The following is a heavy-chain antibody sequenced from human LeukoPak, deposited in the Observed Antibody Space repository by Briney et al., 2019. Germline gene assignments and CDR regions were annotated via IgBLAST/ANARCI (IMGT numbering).Heavy chain of an antibody. CDR1: GFTFSSYA. V-gene: IGHV3-23*01. CDR2: ISGSGGST. Sequence: GGSLRLSCAASGFTFSSYAMSWVRQAPGKGLEWVSAISGSGGSTYYADSVKGRFTISRDNSKNTLYLQMNSLRAEDTAVYHCAKDGRGGDCTSASCTNWFGPWGQGTLVTVSS. D-gene: IGHD2-2*01. J-gene: IGHJ5*02. CDR3: AKDGRGGDCTSASCTNWFGP.